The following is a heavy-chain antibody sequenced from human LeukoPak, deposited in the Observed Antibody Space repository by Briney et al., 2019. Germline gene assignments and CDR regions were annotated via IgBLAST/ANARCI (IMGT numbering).Heavy chain of an antibody. CDR2: ISWNSGSI. CDR1: GFTFDDYA. V-gene: IGHV3-9*01. Sequence: GGSLRLSCAASGFTFDDYAMHWVRQAPGKGLEWASGISWNSGSIDYADSVKGRFTISRDNAKNSLYLQMNSLRVEDTAFYYCAKDNRRHYTSGPNPDSLHWGQGALVTVSS. CDR3: AKDNRRHYTSGPNPDSLH. J-gene: IGHJ4*02. D-gene: IGHD6-19*01.